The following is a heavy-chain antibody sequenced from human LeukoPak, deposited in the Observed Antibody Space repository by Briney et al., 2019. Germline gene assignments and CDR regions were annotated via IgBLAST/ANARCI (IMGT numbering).Heavy chain of an antibody. D-gene: IGHD1-26*01. CDR3: ARSWDARLNFDY. Sequence: GGSIRLSCAASGFIVNRNYMNWVRQVPGKGLEWVSVIYSDGSTHYADSVQGRFIISRDNSKNTVGLQMNDLRTEDTAVYYCARSWDARLNFDYWGQGTLVTVSS. J-gene: IGHJ4*02. V-gene: IGHV3-66*02. CDR2: IYSDGST. CDR1: GFIVNRNY.